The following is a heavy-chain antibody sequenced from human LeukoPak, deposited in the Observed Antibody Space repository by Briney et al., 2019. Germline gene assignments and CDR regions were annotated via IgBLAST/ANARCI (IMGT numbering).Heavy chain of an antibody. D-gene: IGHD3-3*01. V-gene: IGHV3-23*01. Sequence: GGSLRLSCAASGFTFRSYAMSWVRQAPGLGLEWVSIIYASGASTNYADSVRGRFTTFRDNSNNMVYLQMNSLRAEDTAVYYCATDFEQDSWSGHSDWGQGTLVTVSS. J-gene: IGHJ4*02. CDR1: GFTFRSYA. CDR2: IYASGAST. CDR3: ATDFEQDSWSGHSD.